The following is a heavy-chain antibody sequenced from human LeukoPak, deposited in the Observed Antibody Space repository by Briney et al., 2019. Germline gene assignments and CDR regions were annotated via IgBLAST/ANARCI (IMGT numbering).Heavy chain of an antibody. D-gene: IGHD1-14*01. CDR1: GFTVSSNY. CDR2: IYSGGST. CDR3: TTRISPF. Sequence: RGGSLRLSCAASGFTVSSNYMSWVRQAPGKGLEWVSVIYSGGSTYYAAPVKGRFTISRDDSKNTLYLQMNSLKTEDTAVYYCTTRISPFWGQGTLVTVSS. J-gene: IGHJ4*02. V-gene: IGHV3-53*01.